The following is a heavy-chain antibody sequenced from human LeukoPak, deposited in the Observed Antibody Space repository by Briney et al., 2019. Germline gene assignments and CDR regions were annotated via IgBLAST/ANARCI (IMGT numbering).Heavy chain of an antibody. D-gene: IGHD2-2*01. CDR3: AKVLVPADRDY. Sequence: PGGSLRLSCAASRYTFSSYAMSWVRQAPGKGLEWVSGISASGDSTYYADSVKGRFTISRDNSKNTLYLQMNSLTAEDTAVYYCAKVLVPADRDYWGQGTLVTVSS. CDR2: ISASGDST. CDR1: RYTFSSYA. J-gene: IGHJ4*02. V-gene: IGHV3-23*01.